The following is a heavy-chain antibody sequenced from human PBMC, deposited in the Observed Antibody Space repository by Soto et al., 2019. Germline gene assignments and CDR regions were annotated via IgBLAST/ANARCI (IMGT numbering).Heavy chain of an antibody. CDR3: ARAYGYAYDSSGYQYLYYDL. CDR2: IIPMFGTP. Sequence: QVQLLQSGAEVRQPGSSVKVSCKVSGGTFSSYAISWVRQAPGQGLEWMGGIIPMFGTPNYAQNFQGRVTITADKSKNTAYSQFNSLTSNDTAVYYCARAYGYAYDSSGYQYLYYDLWGRGTLVTVSS. J-gene: IGHJ2*01. CDR1: GGTFSSYA. D-gene: IGHD3-22*01. V-gene: IGHV1-69*06.